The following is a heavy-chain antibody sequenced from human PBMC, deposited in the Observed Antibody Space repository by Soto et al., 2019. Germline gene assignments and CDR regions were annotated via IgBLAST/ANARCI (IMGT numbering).Heavy chain of an antibody. J-gene: IGHJ4*02. CDR2: IYWDDDK. D-gene: IGHD3-10*01. CDR1: GFSLSTSGVG. V-gene: IGHV2-5*02. CDR3: ATMGVRDYYFDY. Sequence: QITLKESVATLVKPTQTLTLTCTFSGFSLSTSGVGVGWIRQPPGKAMEWLALIYWDDDKRYSPSLKSRLTISKDTSKNQVVLTMTNMDPVDTATYYCATMGVRDYYFDYWGQGNLVTVSS.